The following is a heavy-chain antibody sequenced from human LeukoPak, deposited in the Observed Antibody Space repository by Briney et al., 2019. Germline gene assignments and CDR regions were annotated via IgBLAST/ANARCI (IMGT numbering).Heavy chain of an antibody. Sequence: GGSLRLSCAASGFTFSSYGMHWVRQAPGKGLEWVAVIWYDGSNKYYAVSVKGRFTISRDNSKNTLYLQMNSLRAEDTAVYYCAKDGLGYCTNAICYNFDYWGQGTLVTVSS. CDR1: GFTFSSYG. CDR2: IWYDGSNK. V-gene: IGHV3-33*06. CDR3: AKDGLGYCTNAICYNFDY. D-gene: IGHD2-8*01. J-gene: IGHJ4*02.